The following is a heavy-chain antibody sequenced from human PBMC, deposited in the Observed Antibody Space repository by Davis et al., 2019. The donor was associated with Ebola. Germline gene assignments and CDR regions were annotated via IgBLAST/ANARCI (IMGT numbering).Heavy chain of an antibody. J-gene: IGHJ4*02. Sequence: SVKVSCKASGGTFSSYAISWVRQAPGQGLDWMGGIIPVPGVPKYAQDFQGRVTITADESTGTVYMELSSLRSEDTAVYYCARERYRDGSDYFFEQSHWGQGTLVTVSS. CDR3: ARERYRDGSDYFFEQSH. D-gene: IGHD3-10*01. V-gene: IGHV1-69*10. CDR1: GGTFSSYA. CDR2: IIPVPGVP.